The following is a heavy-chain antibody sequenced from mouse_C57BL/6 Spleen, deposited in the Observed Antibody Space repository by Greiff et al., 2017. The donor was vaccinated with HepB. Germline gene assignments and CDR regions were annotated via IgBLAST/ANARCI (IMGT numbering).Heavy chain of an antibody. V-gene: IGHV5-17*01. CDR2: ISSGSSTI. J-gene: IGHJ4*01. CDR1: GFTFSDYG. CDR3: ARSGRRAMDY. Sequence: DVHLVESGGGLVKPGGSLKLSCAASGFTFSDYGMHWVRQAPEKGLEWVAYISSGSSTIYYADTVKGRFTISRDNAKNTLFLQMTSLRSEDTAMYYCARSGRRAMDYWGQGTSVTVSS. D-gene: IGHD3-1*01.